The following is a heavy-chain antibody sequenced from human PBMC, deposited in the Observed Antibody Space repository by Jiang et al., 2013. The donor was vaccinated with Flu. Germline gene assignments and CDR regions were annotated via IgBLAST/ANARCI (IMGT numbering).Heavy chain of an antibody. V-gene: IGHV3-23*01. D-gene: IGHD3-16*01. J-gene: IGHJ6*02. Sequence: VQLLESGGGLVQPGGSLRLSCAASGFSFSSYAMSWVRQAPGKGLEWVSGISNSGGSTYYADSVKGRFTISRDNSKNTLYLQMNSLRAEDTAVYYCAKCRRGTLPYYYYYGMDVWGQGTTVTVSS. CDR2: ISNSGGST. CDR1: GFSFSSYA. CDR3: AKCRRGTLPYYYYYGMDV.